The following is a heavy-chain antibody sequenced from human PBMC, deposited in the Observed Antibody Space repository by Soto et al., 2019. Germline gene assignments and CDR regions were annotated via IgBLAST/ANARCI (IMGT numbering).Heavy chain of an antibody. J-gene: IGHJ4*02. CDR2: INAGNGNT. Sequence: QVQLVQSGAEVKKPGASVKVSCKASGYTFTSYAMHWVRQAPGQRLEWMGWINAGNGNTKYSQKFQGRVTITRDTSGSTAYMELSSLRSEDTAVYYCARDSPTVSYSFDYWGQGTLVTVSS. D-gene: IGHD4-17*01. V-gene: IGHV1-3*01. CDR1: GYTFTSYA. CDR3: ARDSPTVSYSFDY.